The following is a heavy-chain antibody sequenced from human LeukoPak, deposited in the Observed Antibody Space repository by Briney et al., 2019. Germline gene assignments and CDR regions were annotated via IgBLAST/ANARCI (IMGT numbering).Heavy chain of an antibody. CDR1: GRSVTDYY. J-gene: IGHJ4*02. CDR2: IYYTGT. Sequence: PSETLSLTCTVSGRSVTDYYWSWIRQSPGKGLEWIGYIYYTGTSYNPSLKSRVTISADTSKNQFSLKLISVTAADTAVYYCASRKLGNDYWGQGTLVTVSS. V-gene: IGHV4-59*02. CDR3: ASRKLGNDY. D-gene: IGHD7-27*01.